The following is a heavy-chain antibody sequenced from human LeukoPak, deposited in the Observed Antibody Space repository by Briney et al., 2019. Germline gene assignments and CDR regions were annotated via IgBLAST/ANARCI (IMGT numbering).Heavy chain of an antibody. CDR2: IYTTGST. CDR1: SDSMKGYY. J-gene: IGHJ2*01. CDR3: ARVVTPYWYLHL. Sequence: PSETLSLTCSVSSDSMKGYYWSWVRQPAGRGLEWIGRIYTTGSTNYNPSLKSRASMSVDKSKNQFSLKLTSVTAADTAVYYCARVVTPYWYLHLWGRGTLVSVSS. D-gene: IGHD2-21*02. V-gene: IGHV4-4*07.